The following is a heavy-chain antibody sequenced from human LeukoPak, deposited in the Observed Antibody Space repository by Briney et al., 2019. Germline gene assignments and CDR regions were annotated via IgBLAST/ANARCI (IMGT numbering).Heavy chain of an antibody. J-gene: IGHJ4*02. V-gene: IGHV3-23*01. Sequence: GGSLRLSCAASGFTFKNYGMSWVRQAPGKGLEWVSDISGTGANTYYADSVKGRFTISRDNSKNTLYLQMNSLRAEDTAVYYCAKEAVENFDYWGQGTLVTVSS. CDR3: AKEAVENFDY. CDR1: GFTFKNYG. CDR2: ISGTGANT.